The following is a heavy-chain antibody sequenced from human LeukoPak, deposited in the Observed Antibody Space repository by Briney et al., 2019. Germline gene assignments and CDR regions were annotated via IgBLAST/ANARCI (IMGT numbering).Heavy chain of an antibody. CDR3: AKWGDYDVLTGYYVSDY. J-gene: IGHJ4*02. CDR2: ISGNDGTT. Sequence: GGSLRLSCAASGFTFSSYAMSWVRQPPGKGLEWVSIISGNDGTTDYADSVKGRFTISRDNSKNTLYLQINSLRAEDTAVYYCAKWGDYDVLTGYYVSDYWGQGTLVTVSS. V-gene: IGHV3-23*01. D-gene: IGHD3-9*01. CDR1: GFTFSSYA.